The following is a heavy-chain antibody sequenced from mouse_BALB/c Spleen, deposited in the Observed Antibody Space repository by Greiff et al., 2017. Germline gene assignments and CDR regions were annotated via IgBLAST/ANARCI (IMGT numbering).Heavy chain of an antibody. J-gene: IGHJ4*01. CDR1: GYTFTDYA. V-gene: IGHV1S137*01. CDR3: AKGEYGNYYYAMDY. D-gene: IGHD2-10*02. Sequence: ESGAELVRPGVSVKISCKGSGYTFTDYAMHWVKQSHAKSLEWIGVISTYYGDASYNQKFKGKATMTVDKSSSTAYMELARLTSEDSAIYYCAKGEYGNYYYAMDYWGQGTSVTVSS. CDR2: ISTYYGDA.